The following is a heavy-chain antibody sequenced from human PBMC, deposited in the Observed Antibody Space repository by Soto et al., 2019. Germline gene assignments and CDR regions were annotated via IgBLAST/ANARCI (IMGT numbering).Heavy chain of an antibody. J-gene: IGHJ4*02. CDR1: GFTVNSNY. V-gene: IGHV3-66*01. Sequence: EVQLVESGGGLVQPGGSLRLSCAASGFTVNSNYMSWVRQAPGKGLEWVSVIYSDGSTYYADSVKGRCIISRDNSNNTLYFQMNSLRAEDTAVYYCATLTKYDILTGFYPCWGQGTLVTVSS. CDR3: ATLTKYDILTGFYPC. CDR2: IYSDGST. D-gene: IGHD3-9*01.